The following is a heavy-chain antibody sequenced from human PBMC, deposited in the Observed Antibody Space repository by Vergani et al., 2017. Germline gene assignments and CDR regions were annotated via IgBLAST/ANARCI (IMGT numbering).Heavy chain of an antibody. CDR2: IHTGGST. Sequence: QVKLQESGPGLLKPSQTLSLTCTGSGESIRSGSHYWSWIRQPAGKGPEWIGNIHTGGSTDPNPAFKTRVSISVDTSKSQFSLNMNSVTVADTAVYYCARSRPYCTSGSCPAIWGQGTLVTVSS. D-gene: IGHD2-15*01. J-gene: IGHJ4*02. CDR1: GESIRSGSHY. CDR3: ARSRPYCTSGSCPAI. V-gene: IGHV4-61*02.